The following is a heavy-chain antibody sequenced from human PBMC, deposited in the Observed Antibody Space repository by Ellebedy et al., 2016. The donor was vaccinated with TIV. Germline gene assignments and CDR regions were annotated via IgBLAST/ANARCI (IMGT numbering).Heavy chain of an antibody. CDR1: GFTFTSSA. Sequence: AASVKVSCKASGFTFTSSAVQWVRQARGQSLEWVGWIVVGSGNTNYAQKFQERVTITRDMSTSTAYMELSSLRSEDTAVYYCAAGRAEYDFWSGYHYYYGMDVWGQGTTVTVSS. CDR2: IVVGSGNT. D-gene: IGHD3-3*01. J-gene: IGHJ6*02. CDR3: AAGRAEYDFWSGYHYYYGMDV. V-gene: IGHV1-58*01.